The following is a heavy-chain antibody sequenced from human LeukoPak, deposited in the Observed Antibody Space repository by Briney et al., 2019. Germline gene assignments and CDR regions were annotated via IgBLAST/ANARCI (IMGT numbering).Heavy chain of an antibody. CDR1: GFSLSTSAVG. V-gene: IGHV2-5*01. J-gene: IGHJ5*02. CDR2: IYWNGDK. CDR3: AHRIRFGESSNENWFDP. Sequence: ESGPTLVKPTQTLTLTCTFSGFSLSTSAVGVGWIRQPPGRALEWLALIYWNGDKRYSPSLRSRLTIIKDTSKNQVVLTMTNMDPVDTATYCCAHRIRFGESSNENWFDPWGQGTLVTVSS. D-gene: IGHD3-10*01.